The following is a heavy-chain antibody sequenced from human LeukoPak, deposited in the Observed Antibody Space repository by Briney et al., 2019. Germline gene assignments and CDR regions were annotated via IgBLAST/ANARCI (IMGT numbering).Heavy chain of an antibody. V-gene: IGHV3-13*01. CDR2: IGTEGDT. J-gene: IGHJ4*02. CDR1: RFTFSSYD. D-gene: IGHD5-18*01. CDR3: AKEGDTAAGFDY. Sequence: GGSLRLSCAASRFTFSSYDMHWVRQAIGKGLEWVSAIGTEGDTYYSGSVRGRFTISRENDKNSLYLQMSSLRAGDAAVYYCAKEGDTAAGFDYWGQGTLVIVSS.